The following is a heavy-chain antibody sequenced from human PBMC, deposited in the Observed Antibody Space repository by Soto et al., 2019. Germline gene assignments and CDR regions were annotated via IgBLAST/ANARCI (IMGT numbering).Heavy chain of an antibody. Sequence: QVQLVESGGGVVQPGRSLRLSCAASGFTFSSYAMHWVRQAPGKGLEWVAVISYDGSNKYYADSVKGRFTISRDNSKNXLYLQMNSLRAEDTAVYYCAREDFGEDKYYYYGMDVWGQGTTVTVSS. D-gene: IGHD3-3*01. J-gene: IGHJ6*02. CDR2: ISYDGSNK. V-gene: IGHV3-30-3*01. CDR3: AREDFGEDKYYYYGMDV. CDR1: GFTFSSYA.